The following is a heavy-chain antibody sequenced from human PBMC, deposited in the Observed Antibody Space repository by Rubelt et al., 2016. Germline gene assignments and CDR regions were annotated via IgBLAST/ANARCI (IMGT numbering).Heavy chain of an antibody. D-gene: IGHD3-22*01. V-gene: IGHV2-70*01. J-gene: IGHJ6*02. CDR2: IDWADGK. CDR3: ARILLPDYYDSSGGMDV. Sequence: QVTLRESGPALVKPTQTLTLTCTFSGFSLSTSGMCVSWIRQPPGKALEWLSLIDWADGKYYSTSLKTRLTISKDTSKNQVVLTMTNMDPVDTATYYCARILLPDYYDSSGGMDVWGQGTTVTVSS. CDR1: GFSLSTSGMC.